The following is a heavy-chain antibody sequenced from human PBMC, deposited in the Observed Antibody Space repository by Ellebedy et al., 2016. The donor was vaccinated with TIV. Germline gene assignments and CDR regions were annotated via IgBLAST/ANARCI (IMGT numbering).Heavy chain of an antibody. V-gene: IGHV4-59*02. J-gene: IGHJ3*02. D-gene: IGHD3-3*01. CDR1: GGSVSRDS. CDR3: ARSSISVFGVTDAFDI. CDR2: IFDSGTT. Sequence: MPGGSLRLSCTVSGGSVSRDSWSWIRQPPGNGLEWVGYIFDSGTTIYNPSLRNRVTISLDRSQRQVSLNLTSVTAADSAVYFCARSSISVFGVTDAFDIWGQGTLVTVSS.